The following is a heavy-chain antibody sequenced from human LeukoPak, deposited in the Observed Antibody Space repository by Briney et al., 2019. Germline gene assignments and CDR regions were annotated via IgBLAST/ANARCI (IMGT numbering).Heavy chain of an antibody. CDR3: AKSEFSSGWYDFDY. J-gene: IGHJ4*02. D-gene: IGHD6-19*01. Sequence: GGSLRLSCAASGFTFSSFAISWVRQAPGKGLEWVSAIHGSGGSTYYADSVRGRFTISRDNSKNTLYLQMNSLRAEDTALYYCAKSEFSSGWYDFDYWGQGTLVTVSS. CDR1: GFTFSSFA. CDR2: IHGSGGST. V-gene: IGHV3-23*01.